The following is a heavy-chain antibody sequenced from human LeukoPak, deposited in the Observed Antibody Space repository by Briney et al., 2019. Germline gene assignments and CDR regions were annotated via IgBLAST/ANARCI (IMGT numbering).Heavy chain of an antibody. Sequence: PGRSLRLSCAASGFTFSSYAMHWVRQAPGKGLEWVAVISYDGSNKYYADSVKGRFTISRDNSKNTLYLQMNSLRAEDTAVYYCARDGDYFDSSGYYHGFYFDFWSQGTLVTVSS. CDR2: ISYDGSNK. V-gene: IGHV3-30-3*01. CDR1: GFTFSSYA. J-gene: IGHJ4*02. D-gene: IGHD3-22*01. CDR3: ARDGDYFDSSGYYHGFYFDF.